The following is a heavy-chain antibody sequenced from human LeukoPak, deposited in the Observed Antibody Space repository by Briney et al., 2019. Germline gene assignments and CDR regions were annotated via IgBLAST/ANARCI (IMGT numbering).Heavy chain of an antibody. CDR3: ARRITMVKRKGFDP. D-gene: IGHD3-10*01. CDR2: LYYSGST. Sequence: PSETLSLTCTVSGGSISSSSYYWGWIRQPPGKGLEWIGSLYYSGSTYYNPSLKSRVTISVDTSKNQFSLKLSSVTAADTAVYYCARRITMVKRKGFDPWGQGTLVTVSS. V-gene: IGHV4-39*01. J-gene: IGHJ5*02. CDR1: GGSISSSSYY.